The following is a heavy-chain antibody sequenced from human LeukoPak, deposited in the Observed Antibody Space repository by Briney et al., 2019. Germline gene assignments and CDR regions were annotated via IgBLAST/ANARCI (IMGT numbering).Heavy chain of an antibody. CDR3: ARGANWGSPDY. CDR1: GGSLSNDY. V-gene: IGHV4-34*01. J-gene: IGHJ4*02. CDR2: INHSGST. Sequence: SEILSLTCSIDGGSLSNDYWTWIRQPPGKGLEWIGEINHSGSTNYNPSLKSRVTISGDTSKNQFSLKLSSVTAADTAVYYCARGANWGSPDYWGQGTLVTVSS. D-gene: IGHD7-27*01.